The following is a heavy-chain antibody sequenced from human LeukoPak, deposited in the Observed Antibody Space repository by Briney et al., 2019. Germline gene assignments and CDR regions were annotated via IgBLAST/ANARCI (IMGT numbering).Heavy chain of an antibody. J-gene: IGHJ4*02. CDR3: ARDSVRKDDY. CDR1: GFTFSSYW. CDR2: IQQDGSEK. Sequence: PGGSLRLSCAASGFTFSSYWMTWVRQAPGKGLEWVASIQQDGSEKFYVDSVKGRFTISRDNAKNSLYLQMDSLRAEDTAVYYCARDSVRKDDYWGQGTLVTVSS. D-gene: IGHD1-26*01. V-gene: IGHV3-7*01.